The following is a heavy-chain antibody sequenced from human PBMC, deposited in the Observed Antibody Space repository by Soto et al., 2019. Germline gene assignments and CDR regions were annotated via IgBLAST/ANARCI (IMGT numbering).Heavy chain of an antibody. J-gene: IGHJ6*02. Sequence: SVKVSCKASGGTFSSYAISWLRQSPGQGLEWMGGIIPIFGTANYAQKFQGRVTITADESTSTAYMVLSSLRSEDTAVYYCASAGRWYTMIVPRGEDYYYGMDVWGQGTLVTVSS. CDR1: GGTFSSYA. V-gene: IGHV1-69*13. D-gene: IGHD3-22*01. CDR2: IIPIFGTA. CDR3: ASAGRWYTMIVPRGEDYYYGMDV.